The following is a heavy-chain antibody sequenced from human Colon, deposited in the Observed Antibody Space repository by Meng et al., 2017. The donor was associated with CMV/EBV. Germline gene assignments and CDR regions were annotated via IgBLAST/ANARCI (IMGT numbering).Heavy chain of an antibody. CDR2: INPNSGGT. V-gene: IGHV1-2*02. CDR3: ARDADYGGNAPPFDI. CDR1: GYTFTGYY. Sequence: VKVSCKASGYTFTGYYMHWVRQAPGQGLEWMGWINPNSGGTNYAQKFQGRVTMTRDTSISTAYMELSRLRSDDTAVYYCARDADYGGNAPPFDIWGQGTMVTVSS. D-gene: IGHD4-23*01. J-gene: IGHJ3*02.